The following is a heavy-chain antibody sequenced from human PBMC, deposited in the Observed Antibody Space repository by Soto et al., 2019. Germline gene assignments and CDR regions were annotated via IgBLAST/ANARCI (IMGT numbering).Heavy chain of an antibody. CDR3: ARDGPAVGGVDY. V-gene: IGHV4-59*01. Sequence: PSETLSLTCPVSGGSISNYYWSWIRQPPGKGLEWIGYSYYSGSSSYNPSLKSRVTISVDTSKNQFSLKLSSVTAADSAVYYCARDGPAVGGVDYWGQGTLVTVSS. CDR2: SYYSGSS. D-gene: IGHD6-13*01. J-gene: IGHJ4*02. CDR1: GGSISNYY.